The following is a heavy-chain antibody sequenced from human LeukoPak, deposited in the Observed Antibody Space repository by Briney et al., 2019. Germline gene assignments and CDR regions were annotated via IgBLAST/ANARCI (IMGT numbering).Heavy chain of an antibody. D-gene: IGHD3-22*01. Sequence: GASVKASCKASGYTFTGYYMHWVRQAPGQGLEWMGWINPNSGDTNYAQKFQGRVTMTRDTSISTAYMELSRLRSDDTAVYYCARGGARYYYDSSGYDAFDIWGQGTMVTVSS. V-gene: IGHV1-2*02. CDR1: GYTFTGYY. CDR2: INPNSGDT. J-gene: IGHJ3*02. CDR3: ARGGARYYYDSSGYDAFDI.